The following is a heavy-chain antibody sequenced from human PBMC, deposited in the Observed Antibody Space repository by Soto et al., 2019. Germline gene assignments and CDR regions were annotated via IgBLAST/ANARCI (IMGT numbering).Heavy chain of an antibody. CDR1: GGTFSSYA. Sequence: SVKVSCKASGGTFSSYAISWVRQAPGQGLEWMGGIIPIFGTANYAQKFQGRVTITADESASTAYMELSSLRSEDTAVYYCARYPRGTFGGVSAFDIWGQGTMVTVSS. CDR3: ARYPRGTFGGVSAFDI. J-gene: IGHJ3*02. V-gene: IGHV1-69*13. CDR2: IIPIFGTA. D-gene: IGHD3-16*01.